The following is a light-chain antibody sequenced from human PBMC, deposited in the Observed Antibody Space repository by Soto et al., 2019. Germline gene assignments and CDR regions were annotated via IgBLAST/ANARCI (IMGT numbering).Light chain of an antibody. CDR3: QQYGRTPRT. J-gene: IGKJ2*01. Sequence: EIVWTQSPGTLSLAAGERATLSSRVSQSVSNNYLAWYQQTPGQAPRLLIYGASSRATCIPDRFSGSGSGTDFTLTISRLEPEDFAVYSCQQYGRTPRTFGQGTKLEIK. V-gene: IGKV3-20*01. CDR1: QSVSNNY. CDR2: GAS.